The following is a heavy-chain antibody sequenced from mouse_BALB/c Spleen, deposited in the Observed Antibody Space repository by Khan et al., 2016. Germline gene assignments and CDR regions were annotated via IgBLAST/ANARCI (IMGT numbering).Heavy chain of an antibody. J-gene: IGHJ3*01. Sequence: VQLQESGPGLVKPSQSLSLTCTVTGYSITRDYAWNWIRQFPGNKLEWMGYISYSCSTSINPSLKSRFSITRDTTKNQFFLQLNSVATEDTATYYCAMRMDGYGSRFAYWSQGTLITVSA. D-gene: IGHD1-1*01. V-gene: IGHV3-2*02. CDR2: ISYSCST. CDR1: GYSITRDYA. CDR3: AMRMDGYGSRFAY.